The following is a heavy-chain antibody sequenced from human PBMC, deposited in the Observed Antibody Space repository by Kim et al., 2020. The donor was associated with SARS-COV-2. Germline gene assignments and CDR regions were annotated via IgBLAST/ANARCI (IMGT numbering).Heavy chain of an antibody. D-gene: IGHD5-12*01. J-gene: IGHJ4*02. V-gene: IGHV3-30*18. CDR3: AKTTKNSGYDEIDS. CDR1: AFIFRNYG. CDR2: ISFDGRNK. Sequence: GGSLRLSCAASAFIFRNYGMHWIRQAPGKGLEWVALISFDGRNKYYADSVKGRFTISRDNSKNTLYLQMDSLRTEDTAVYSCAKTTKNSGYDEIDSWGLGTLVTVSS.